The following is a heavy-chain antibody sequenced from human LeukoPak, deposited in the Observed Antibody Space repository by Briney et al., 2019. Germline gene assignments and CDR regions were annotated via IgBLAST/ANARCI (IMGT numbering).Heavy chain of an antibody. Sequence: SVKVSCKASGGTFSSYAISWVRQAPGKGLEWMGRIIPILGIANYAQKFQGRVTITADKSTSTAYMELSSLRSEDTAVYYCATGDSSGYYYWGQGTLVTVSS. CDR3: ATGDSSGYYY. J-gene: IGHJ4*02. CDR1: GGTFSSYA. D-gene: IGHD3-22*01. CDR2: IIPILGIA. V-gene: IGHV1-69*04.